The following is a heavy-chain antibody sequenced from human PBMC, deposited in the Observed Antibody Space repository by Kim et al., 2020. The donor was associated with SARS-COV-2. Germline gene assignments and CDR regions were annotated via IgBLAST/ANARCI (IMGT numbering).Heavy chain of an antibody. V-gene: IGHV7-4-1*02. CDR1: GYTFTSYA. CDR3: AREGSTVTHYYYGMDV. J-gene: IGHJ6*02. CDR2: INTNTGNP. D-gene: IGHD4-4*01. Sequence: ASVKVSCKASGYTFTSYAMNWVRQAPGQGLEWMGWINTNTGNPTYAQGFTGRFVFSLDTSVSTAYLQISSLKAEDTAVYYCAREGSTVTHYYYGMDVWGQGTTVTVSS.